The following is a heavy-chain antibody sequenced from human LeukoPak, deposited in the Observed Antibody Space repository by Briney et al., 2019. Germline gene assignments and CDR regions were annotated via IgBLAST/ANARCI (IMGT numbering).Heavy chain of an antibody. CDR2: IYSGGST. CDR3: ARDTAMAYYFDY. V-gene: IGHV3-66*02. D-gene: IGHD5-18*01. Sequence: GGSLRLSCAASGFTVSSNYMSWVRQAPGKGLEWVSVIYSGGSTYYADSVKGRFTISRDNSKNTLYLQMNSLRAEDTAVYYCARDTAMAYYFDYWGQGTVVTVSS. J-gene: IGHJ4*02. CDR1: GFTVSSNY.